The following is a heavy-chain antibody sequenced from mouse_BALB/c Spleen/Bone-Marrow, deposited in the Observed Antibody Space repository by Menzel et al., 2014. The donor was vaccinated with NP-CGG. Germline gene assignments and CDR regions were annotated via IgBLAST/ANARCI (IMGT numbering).Heavy chain of an antibody. CDR3: TRSGPAFAY. CDR1: GYTFTSYF. J-gene: IGHJ3*01. CDR2: INPSSGGT. Sequence: QVQLQQSGAELVKPGASVKLSCKASGYTFTSYFLYWVKQRPGQGLEWIGEINPSSGGTNFNEKFKSKATLTIDKSSSTVYMQLSSLTSEDSAVYYCTRSGPAFAYWGQGTPVTVSA. V-gene: IGHV1S81*02.